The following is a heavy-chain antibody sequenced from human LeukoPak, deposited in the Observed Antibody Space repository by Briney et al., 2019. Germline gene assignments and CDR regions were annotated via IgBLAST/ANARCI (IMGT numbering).Heavy chain of an antibody. D-gene: IGHD5-24*01. V-gene: IGHV3-23*01. J-gene: IGHJ3*02. CDR3: AKAVGDGYNYGAFDI. CDR1: GFTFSSYG. CDR2: ITGSSAGT. Sequence: GGSLRLSCAASGFTFSSYGQSWVSHAPGKGLEWVSAITGSSAGTYYADSVKGRFTIYRDTSKNTLYLQMNSLRAEDTAVYYCAKAVGDGYNYGAFDIWGQGTMVTVSS.